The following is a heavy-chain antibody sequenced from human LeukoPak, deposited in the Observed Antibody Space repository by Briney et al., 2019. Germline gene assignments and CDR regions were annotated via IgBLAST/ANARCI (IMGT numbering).Heavy chain of an antibody. V-gene: IGHV1-2*02. J-gene: IGHJ4*02. CDR1: GYTFTGYY. CDR3: ARGPTVTTDY. D-gene: IGHD4-17*01. CDR2: INPNTGGT. Sequence: ASVKVSCKASGYTFTGYYIHWVRQAPGQGRGWMGWINPNTGGTNYAQNFQGRVTMTRDTPISTAYMELSRLKSDDTAVYYCARGPTVTTDYWGQGTLVTVSS.